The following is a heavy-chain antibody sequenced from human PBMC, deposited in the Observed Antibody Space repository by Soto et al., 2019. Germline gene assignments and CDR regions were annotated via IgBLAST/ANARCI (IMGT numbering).Heavy chain of an antibody. V-gene: IGHV3-30*18. J-gene: IGHJ4*02. Sequence: QVQLVESGGGVVQPGRSLRLSCAASGFTFSSYGMHWVRQAPGKGLEWVAVISDDGSNKYYADSVKGRFTISRDNSKNTLYLQMNSLRAEDTAVYYCAKDRIVYCSSTSCSDHYFDYWGQGTLVTVSS. CDR1: GFTFSSYG. CDR3: AKDRIVYCSSTSCSDHYFDY. CDR2: ISDDGSNK. D-gene: IGHD2-2*01.